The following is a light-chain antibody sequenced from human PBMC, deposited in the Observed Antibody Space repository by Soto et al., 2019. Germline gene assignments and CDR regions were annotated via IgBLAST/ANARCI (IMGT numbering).Light chain of an antibody. J-gene: IGKJ4*01. V-gene: IGKV1-9*01. CDR3: QQHNTYPLT. Sequence: DIQLTQSPSFLSASVGDRVTITCRASQGIISYLAWYQQKPGQPPKLLIYAASTLQRGVPSRFSGSGSGTDFTLTSSSQEPEDFATYYCQQHNTYPLTFGGGTKVEIK. CDR1: QGIISY. CDR2: AAS.